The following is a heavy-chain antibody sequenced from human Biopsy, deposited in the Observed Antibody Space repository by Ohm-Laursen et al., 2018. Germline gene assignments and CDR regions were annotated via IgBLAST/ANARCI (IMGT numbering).Heavy chain of an antibody. CDR2: ISETSSHI. Sequence: SLRLSCTDSGFTFSSHAMNWVRQAPGKGLEWISHISETSSHIYDADSVKGRFTVARDNAKNSLYLQLNSLRAEDTAVYYCARDSRRTAREGGMDVWGQGTTVTVSS. CDR3: ARDSRRTAREGGMDV. J-gene: IGHJ6*02. V-gene: IGHV3-21*01. D-gene: IGHD6-6*01. CDR1: GFTFSSHA.